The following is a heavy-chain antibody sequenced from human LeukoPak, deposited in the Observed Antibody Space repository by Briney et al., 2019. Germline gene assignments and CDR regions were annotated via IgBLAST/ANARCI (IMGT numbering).Heavy chain of an antibody. D-gene: IGHD6-13*01. CDR2: ISYDGSNK. CDR3: AKAGSSSWYSYLDY. CDR1: GGTFSSYA. V-gene: IGHV3-30*04. J-gene: IGHJ4*02. Sequence: SCKASGGTFSSYAISWVRQAPGKGLEWVAVISYDGSNKYYADSVKGRFTISRDNSKNTLYLQMNSLRAEDTAVYYCAKAGSSSWYSYLDYWGQGTLVTVSS.